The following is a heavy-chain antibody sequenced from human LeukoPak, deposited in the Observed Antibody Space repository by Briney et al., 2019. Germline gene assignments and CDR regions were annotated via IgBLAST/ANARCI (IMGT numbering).Heavy chain of an antibody. CDR3: TRGHCSGGVCHSPDFFDY. CDR1: GFTFADYA. V-gene: IGHV3-49*03. J-gene: IGHJ4*02. D-gene: IGHD2-15*01. CDR2: IRRKGSGGEA. Sequence: GGSLRLSCASSGFTFADYAMSWFRHAPGKGLEWVGFIRRKGSGGEAGYAASVNGRFTISRDDSESIAYLQMDSLKTEDTAVFYCTRGHCSGGVCHSPDFFDYWGQGTLVTVSS.